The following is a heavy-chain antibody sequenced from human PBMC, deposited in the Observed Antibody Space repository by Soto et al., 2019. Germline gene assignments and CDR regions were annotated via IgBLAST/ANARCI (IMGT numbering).Heavy chain of an antibody. CDR2: ITPMFGTT. D-gene: IGHD2-15*01. J-gene: IGHJ6*04. V-gene: IGHV1-69*01. Sequence: QVHLVQSGAEVKKPGSSVRVSCKYSGDTFTGHSISWVRQAPAQGMEWLGVITPMFGTTTYSPQFQGRVTITADGSASTAFVDLTSRKADDTAGHYFARLRLEPEVATLPLMFGLDVWGSGTTVSGSS. CDR1: GDTFTGHS. CDR3: ARLRLEPEVATLPLMFGLDV.